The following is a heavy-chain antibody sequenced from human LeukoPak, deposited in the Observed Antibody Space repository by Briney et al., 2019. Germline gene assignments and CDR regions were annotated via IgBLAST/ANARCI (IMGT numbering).Heavy chain of an antibody. CDR1: GYTFTSYD. D-gene: IGHD1-26*01. CDR2: MNPNSGHT. J-gene: IGHJ3*02. CDR3: ARAERLGASNVCDI. Sequence: ASVKASCKAPGYTFTSYDINWVRQATGHGVGWMGWMNPNSGHTGHAQKFQGRVTMTRNTSISTAYMELSSLRCEDTGVYYCARAERLGASNVCDIWRRETMLSVFS. V-gene: IGHV1-8*01.